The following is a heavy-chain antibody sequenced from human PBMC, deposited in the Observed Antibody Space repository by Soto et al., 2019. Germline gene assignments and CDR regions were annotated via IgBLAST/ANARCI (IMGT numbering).Heavy chain of an antibody. Sequence: PSETLSLTCTVSVGSISSGGYYWSWIPQHPGKGLEWIGYIYYSGSTYYNPSLKSRVTISVDTSKNQFSLKLSSVTAADTAVYYCARDTLKRVGMDVWGQGTTVTVSS. CDR2: IYYSGST. V-gene: IGHV4-31*03. CDR1: VGSISSGGYY. D-gene: IGHD3-16*01. J-gene: IGHJ6*02. CDR3: ARDTLKRVGMDV.